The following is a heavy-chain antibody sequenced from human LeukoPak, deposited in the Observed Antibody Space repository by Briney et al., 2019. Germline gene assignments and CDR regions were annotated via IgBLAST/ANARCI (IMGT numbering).Heavy chain of an antibody. D-gene: IGHD1-26*01. CDR1: GGSISSYY. Sequence: SETLSLTCTVSGGSISSYYWSWIRQPPGKGLEWIGYIYTSGSTNYNPSLKSRVTISVDTSKNQFSLKLSSVTAADTAVYYCARQCGGWGYYYYYYMDVWGKGTTVTVSS. J-gene: IGHJ6*03. CDR2: IYTSGST. CDR3: ARQCGGWGYYYYYYMDV. V-gene: IGHV4-4*09.